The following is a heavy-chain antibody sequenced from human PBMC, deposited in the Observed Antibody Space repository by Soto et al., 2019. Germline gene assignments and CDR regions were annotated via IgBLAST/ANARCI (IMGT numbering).Heavy chain of an antibody. Sequence: ASVKVSFKASGYTFTSYYMHWVRQAPGQGLEWMGIINPSGGSTSYAQKFQGRVTMTRDTSTSTVYMELSSLRSEDTAVYYCAGERKVVPAEYYYMDVWGKGTTVTVSS. CDR1: GYTFTSYY. J-gene: IGHJ6*03. CDR3: AGERKVVPAEYYYMDV. D-gene: IGHD2-2*01. V-gene: IGHV1-46*01. CDR2: INPSGGST.